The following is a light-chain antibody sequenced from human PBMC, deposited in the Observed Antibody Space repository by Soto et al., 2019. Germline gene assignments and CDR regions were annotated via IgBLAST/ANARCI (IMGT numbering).Light chain of an antibody. J-gene: IGKJ2*01. Sequence: EIVLTQSPATLSLSPGERATLSCRASQSVSSYLAWYQQKPGQAPRLLIYDASNGATGIPARFSVSGSGTDFSLTISSLEPEYFAVYYCQQRSNWPPGDTVGQGTKVDIK. CDR2: DAS. CDR3: QQRSNWPPGDT. CDR1: QSVSSY. V-gene: IGKV3-11*01.